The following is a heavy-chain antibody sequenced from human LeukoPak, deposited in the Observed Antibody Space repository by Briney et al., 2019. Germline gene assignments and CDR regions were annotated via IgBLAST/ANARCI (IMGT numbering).Heavy chain of an antibody. Sequence: ASVNVSCKASGDTVTGYYMHWVRQAPGQGLGWMGWINPNSGGTNYAQKFQGRVTMTRDTSISTAYMDLRRLRSADTAVYYCAGDYYDSLLQHWGQGTLVTVSS. CDR2: INPNSGGT. J-gene: IGHJ1*01. CDR3: AGDYYDSLLQH. D-gene: IGHD3-22*01. CDR1: GDTVTGYY. V-gene: IGHV1-2*02.